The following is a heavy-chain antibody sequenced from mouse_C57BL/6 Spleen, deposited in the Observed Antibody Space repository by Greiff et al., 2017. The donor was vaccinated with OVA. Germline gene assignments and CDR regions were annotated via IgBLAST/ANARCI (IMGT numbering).Heavy chain of an antibody. J-gene: IGHJ4*01. Sequence: DVMLVESGGGLVKPGGSLKLSCAASGFTFSSYAMSWVRQTPEKRLEWVATISDGGSYTYYPDNVKGRFTISRDNAKNNLYLQMSHLKSEDTAMYYCAREDYGSVYAMDYWGQGTSVTVSS. CDR3: AREDYGSVYAMDY. CDR2: ISDGGSYT. D-gene: IGHD1-1*01. CDR1: GFTFSSYA. V-gene: IGHV5-4*01.